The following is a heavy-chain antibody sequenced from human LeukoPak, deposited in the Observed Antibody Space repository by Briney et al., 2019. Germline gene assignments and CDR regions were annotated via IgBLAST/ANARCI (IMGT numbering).Heavy chain of an antibody. V-gene: IGHV3-23*01. J-gene: IGHJ2*01. CDR2: IGDGAGNT. CDR1: GFTFDNYA. CDR3: AKRHHMWHSHWYFDL. Sequence: GGSLRLSCAASGFTFDNYAMSWVRQVPGKGLEWVSTIGDGAGNTYYADSVKGRLTISRDNSKNTLYLQMDSLRGEDSAVYYCAKRHHMWHSHWYFDLWGRGTLVTVSS. D-gene: IGHD2-21*01.